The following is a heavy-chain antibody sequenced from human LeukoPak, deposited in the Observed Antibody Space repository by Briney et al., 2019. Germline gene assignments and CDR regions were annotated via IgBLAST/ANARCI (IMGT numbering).Heavy chain of an antibody. V-gene: IGHV4-38-2*02. Sequence: PETLSLTCVVSGYSISSGYYWGWIRQPPGKGLEWIGSVFHSGSSYNNPSLKSRITISVDTSKNQFSLKLRSVTAADTAVYYCARDCSGGNCYTFDIWGQGTMVTVSS. CDR2: VFHSGSS. CDR3: ARDCSGGNCYTFDI. CDR1: GYSISSGYY. J-gene: IGHJ3*02. D-gene: IGHD2-15*01.